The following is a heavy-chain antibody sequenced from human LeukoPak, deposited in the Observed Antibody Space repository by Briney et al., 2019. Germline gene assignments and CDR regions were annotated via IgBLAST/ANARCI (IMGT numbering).Heavy chain of an antibody. Sequence: ASVKVSCKASGYTFTGYYMHWVRQAPGQGLEWMGWINPNSGGTNYAQKFQGRVTMTRDTSISTAYMELSRLRSDDTAVYYCARGPQDSTRLLDYWGQGTLVTVSS. CDR1: GYTFTGYY. J-gene: IGHJ4*02. CDR3: ARGPQDSTRLLDY. D-gene: IGHD2-2*01. CDR2: INPNSGGT. V-gene: IGHV1-2*02.